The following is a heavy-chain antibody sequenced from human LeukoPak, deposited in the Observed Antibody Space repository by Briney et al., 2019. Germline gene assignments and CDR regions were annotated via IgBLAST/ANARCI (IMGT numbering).Heavy chain of an antibody. D-gene: IGHD6-13*01. Sequence: GASAKVSCKASGYTFTSYGISWVRQAPGQGLEWMGWISAYNGNTNYAQKLQGRVTMTTDTSTSTAYMELRSLRSDDTAVYYCARDEDIAAAGTLDYWGQGTLVTVSS. V-gene: IGHV1-18*01. CDR3: ARDEDIAAAGTLDY. J-gene: IGHJ4*02. CDR2: ISAYNGNT. CDR1: GYTFTSYG.